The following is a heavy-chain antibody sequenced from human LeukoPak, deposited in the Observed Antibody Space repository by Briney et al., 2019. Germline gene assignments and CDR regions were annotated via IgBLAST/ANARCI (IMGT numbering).Heavy chain of an antibody. V-gene: IGHV3-30*04. Sequence: GGALRLSCAASRFTFSNYPMNWVRQAPGKGGEGVAVILSDGGEKYYSDSVQGRFTISRDNSKNTLYLQMDSQRAEDTALNYCARNEAGWGQGTMVTVSS. J-gene: IGHJ3*01. CDR3: ARNEAG. CDR1: RFTFSNYP. CDR2: ILSDGGEK.